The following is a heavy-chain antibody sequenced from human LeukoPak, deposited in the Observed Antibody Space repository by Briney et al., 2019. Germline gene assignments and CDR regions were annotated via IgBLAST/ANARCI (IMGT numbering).Heavy chain of an antibody. J-gene: IGHJ4*02. V-gene: IGHV3-74*01. CDR1: GLTLSSYR. D-gene: IGHD3-16*02. CDR2: IETDGKSA. CDR3: ARDYQGLHY. Sequence: PGGSLRLSCAVPGLTLSSYRMHWVRQAPGKGLVWVSAIETDGKSATYADSVKGRFTISRDNAKNTLYLQMNSLRAEDTAVYFCARDYQGLHYWGQGTLVTVCS.